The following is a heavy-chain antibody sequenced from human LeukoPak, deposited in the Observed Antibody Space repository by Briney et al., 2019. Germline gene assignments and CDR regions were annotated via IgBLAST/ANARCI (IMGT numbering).Heavy chain of an antibody. J-gene: IGHJ5*02. CDR1: GGSISSGDYY. D-gene: IGHD1-7*01. CDR2: IYYSGST. CDR3: ARASWNWWFDP. V-gene: IGHV4-30-4*08. Sequence: SQTQSLTCTVSGGSISSGDYYWSWIRQPPGKGLEWIGYIYYSGSTYYNPSLKSRVTISVDTSKNQFSLKLGSVTAADTAVYYCARASWNWWFDPWGQGTLVTVSS.